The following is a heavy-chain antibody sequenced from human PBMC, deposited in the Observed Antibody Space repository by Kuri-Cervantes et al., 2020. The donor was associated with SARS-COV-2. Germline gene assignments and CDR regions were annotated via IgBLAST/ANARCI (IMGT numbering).Heavy chain of an antibody. CDR1: GGSISSDY. CDR3: ASLGSGWPDIDF. D-gene: IGHD6-19*01. Sequence: GSLRLSCTVSGGSISSDYWSWIRQPPGKGLEWIGFINYSGSSNYNHSLKRRVTISVDTSKNQFSLRLSSVTDADTAVYYCASLGSGWPDIDFWGQGTLVTVSS. V-gene: IGHV4-59*12. CDR2: INYSGSS. J-gene: IGHJ4*02.